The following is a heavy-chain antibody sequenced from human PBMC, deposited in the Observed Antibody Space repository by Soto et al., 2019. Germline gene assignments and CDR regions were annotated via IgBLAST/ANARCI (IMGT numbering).Heavy chain of an antibody. CDR1: GFTFSRYA. CDR2: ISGSGGST. J-gene: IGHJ5*02. CDR3: AKVTHSYNWDVRNWFDP. V-gene: IGHV3-23*01. D-gene: IGHD1-20*01. Sequence: PGGSLRLSCAASGFTFSRYAMSWVRQAPGKGLEWVSAISGSGGSTYYADSVKGRFTISRDNSKNTLYLQMNSLRAEDTAVYYCAKVTHSYNWDVRNWFDPWGQGTLVTVSS.